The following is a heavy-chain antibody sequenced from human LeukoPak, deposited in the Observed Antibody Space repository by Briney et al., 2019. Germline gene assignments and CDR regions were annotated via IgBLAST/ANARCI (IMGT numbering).Heavy chain of an antibody. Sequence: PGGSLRLSCAASGFTFSSYGMHWVRQASGKGLEWVAFIRYDGSNKYYADSVKGRFTISRDNSKNTLYLQMNSLRAEDTAVYYCAKDSNYDILTGYSTSPHFDYWGQGTLVTVSS. CDR1: GFTFSSYG. J-gene: IGHJ4*02. CDR3: AKDSNYDILTGYSTSPHFDY. V-gene: IGHV3-30*02. CDR2: IRYDGSNK. D-gene: IGHD3-9*01.